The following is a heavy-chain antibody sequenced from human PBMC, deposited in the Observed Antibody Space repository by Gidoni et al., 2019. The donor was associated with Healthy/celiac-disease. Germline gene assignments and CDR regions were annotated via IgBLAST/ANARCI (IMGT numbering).Heavy chain of an antibody. CDR2: ISWNSGSI. CDR1: GFTFDDYA. CDR3: AKDRSSWYYDAFDI. J-gene: IGHJ3*02. D-gene: IGHD6-13*01. V-gene: IGHV3-9*01. Sequence: EVQLVESGGGLVQPGRSLRLSCAASGFTFDDYAMHWVRQAPGKGLGWVSGISWNSGSIGYADSVKGRFTISRDNAKNSLYLQMNSLRAEDTALYYCAKDRSSWYYDAFDIWGQGTMVTVSS.